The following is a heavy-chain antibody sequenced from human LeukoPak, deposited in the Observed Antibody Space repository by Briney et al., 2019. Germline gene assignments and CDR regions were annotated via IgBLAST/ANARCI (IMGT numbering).Heavy chain of an antibody. CDR1: GGSFSGYY. J-gene: IGHJ4*02. V-gene: IGHV4-34*01. D-gene: IGHD3-22*01. Sequence: SETLSLTCAVYGGSFSGYYWSWIRQPPGKGLEWIGEINHSGSTNYNPSLESRVTISVDTSKNQFSLKLSSVTAADTAVYYCARFGRGYYYRYYFDYWGQGTLVTVSS. CDR2: INHSGST. CDR3: ARFGRGYYYRYYFDY.